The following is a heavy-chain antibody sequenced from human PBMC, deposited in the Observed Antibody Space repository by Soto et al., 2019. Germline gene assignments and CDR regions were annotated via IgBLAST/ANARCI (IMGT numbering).Heavy chain of an antibody. V-gene: IGHV4-59*08. CDR1: GGSISSYY. J-gene: IGHJ3*02. D-gene: IGHD3-3*01. Sequence: SETLSLTCTVSGGSISSYYWSWIRQPPGKGLEWIGYIYYSGSTNYNPSLKSRVTISVDTSKNQFSLKLSSVTAADTAVYYCARQGNYDFWSGYYSAFDIWGQGTMVTVSS. CDR3: ARQGNYDFWSGYYSAFDI. CDR2: IYYSGST.